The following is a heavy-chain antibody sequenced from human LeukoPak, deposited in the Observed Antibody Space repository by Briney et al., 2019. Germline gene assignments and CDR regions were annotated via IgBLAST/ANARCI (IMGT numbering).Heavy chain of an antibody. CDR1: GFTFDDYA. CDR2: ISWNSGSI. CDR3: AKDIAFYGDGSNTFDY. D-gene: IGHD4-17*01. V-gene: IGHV3-9*01. Sequence: GGSLRLSCAASGFTFDDYAMHWVRQAPGKGLEWVSGISWNSGSIGYADSVKGRFTISRDNAKNSLYLQMNSLRAEDTALYYCAKDIAFYGDGSNTFDYWGQGTLVTVSS. J-gene: IGHJ4*02.